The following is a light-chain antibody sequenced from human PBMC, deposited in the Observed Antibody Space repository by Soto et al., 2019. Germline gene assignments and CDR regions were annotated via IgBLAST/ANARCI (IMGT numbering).Light chain of an antibody. Sequence: ALTQPASVSGSPGQSITISCTGTSSDVGGYNYVSWYQHHPGRAPKRMIHDVSNRPSGVSNRFSGSKSGNTASLTISGLQAEDEADYYCSSYIPNNSTYVFGTGTRSPS. CDR3: SSYIPNNSTYV. CDR2: DVS. J-gene: IGLJ1*01. V-gene: IGLV2-14*03. CDR1: SSDVGGYNY.